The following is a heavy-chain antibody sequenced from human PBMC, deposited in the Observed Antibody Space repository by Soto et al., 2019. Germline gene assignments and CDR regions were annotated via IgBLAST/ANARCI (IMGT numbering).Heavy chain of an antibody. J-gene: IGHJ6*03. CDR2: IWFDGSKT. CDR1: GFTFSSYG. Sequence: QVQLVESGRGVVQPGTSLRLSCAPSGFTFSSYGMHWVRQAPGKGLEWVAVIWFDGSKTYYADSVKGRFTISRDNSNNALYLQMNSLRADDTAVYYCARDAGFYYLDVWGKGTTVTVSS. CDR3: ARDAGFYYLDV. V-gene: IGHV3-33*08.